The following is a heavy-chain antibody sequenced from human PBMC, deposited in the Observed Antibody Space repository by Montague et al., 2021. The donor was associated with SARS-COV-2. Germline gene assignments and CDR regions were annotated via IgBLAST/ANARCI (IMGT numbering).Heavy chain of an antibody. J-gene: IGHJ4*02. CDR1: GGSISSGGYY. D-gene: IGHD5-18*01. Sequence: TLSLTCTVSGGSISSGGYYWNWIRQHPGKGLEWIGYIYYSGNTYCXXXLKSRVTISVDTSKNQFSLKLSSVTAADTAVYYCARARIQLWAVKEFDYWGQGTLVTVSS. CDR2: IYYSGNT. CDR3: ARARIQLWAVKEFDY. V-gene: IGHV4-31*03.